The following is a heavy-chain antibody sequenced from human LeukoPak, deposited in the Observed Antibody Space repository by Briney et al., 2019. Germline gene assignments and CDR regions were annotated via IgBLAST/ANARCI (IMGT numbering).Heavy chain of an antibody. CDR1: GFTFSNAW. J-gene: IGHJ6*03. Sequence: PGGSLRLSCAASGFTFSNAWMSWVRQAPGKGLEWVGRIKSKTDGGTTDYAAPVKGRFTISRDDSKNTLYLQMNSLRTEDTAVYYCTTFVPYCGGDCYWNYYYYYYMDVWGKGTTVTVSS. CDR3: TTFVPYCGGDCYWNYYYYYYMDV. CDR2: IKSKTDGGTT. D-gene: IGHD2-21*01. V-gene: IGHV3-15*01.